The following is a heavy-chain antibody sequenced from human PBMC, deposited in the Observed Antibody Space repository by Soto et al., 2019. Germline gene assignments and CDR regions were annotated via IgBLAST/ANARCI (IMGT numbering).Heavy chain of an antibody. CDR3: TREQSDDNYFDP. D-gene: IGHD6-19*01. J-gene: IGHJ5*02. CDR1: GAALSSGGYF. CDR2: TYYSGGT. V-gene: IGHV4-61*08. Sequence: SETLSLTCTVSGAALSSGGYFYTWVRQPPGKGLEWLGYTYYSGGTNYNPSLKSRVTISLDKSKSQFSLRLISVTPADTAVYYCTREQSDDNYFDPWGQGTLVTVSS.